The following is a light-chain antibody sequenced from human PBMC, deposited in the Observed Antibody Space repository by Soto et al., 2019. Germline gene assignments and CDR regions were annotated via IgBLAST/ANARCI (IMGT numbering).Light chain of an antibody. CDR3: QQSYSRMT. CDR2: AAS. V-gene: IGKV1-39*01. CDR1: QSISSY. Sequence: DVRMTQSPSSLSASVGDGVTITCRASQSISSYVSWYQQKPGKAPKLLIYAASRLESGVPSRFSGSRSGTDFTLTISSLQPEDFATYYCQQSYSRMTFGQGTKVDIK. J-gene: IGKJ1*01.